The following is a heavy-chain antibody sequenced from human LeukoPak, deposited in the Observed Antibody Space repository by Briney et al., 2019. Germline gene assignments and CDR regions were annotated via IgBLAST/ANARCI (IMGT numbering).Heavy chain of an antibody. CDR3: ARETVAGASFDY. V-gene: IGHV1-46*01. Sequence: ASVKVSCKASGYTFTSYYMHCVRQAPGQGLEWMGIINPSGGSTSYAQKFQGRVTMTRDTSTSTVYMELSSLRSEDTAVYYCARETVAGASFDYWGQGTLVTVSS. CDR2: INPSGGST. CDR1: GYTFTSYY. J-gene: IGHJ4*02. D-gene: IGHD6-19*01.